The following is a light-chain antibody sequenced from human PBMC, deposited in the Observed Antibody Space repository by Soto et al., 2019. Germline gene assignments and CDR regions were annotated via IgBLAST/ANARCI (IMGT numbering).Light chain of an antibody. V-gene: IGKV1-5*01. Sequence: DIQMTQSPSTLSASVGDRVTITCWASQSISSWLAWYQQKPGKAPKLLIYDASGLESGVPSRFSGSGSGTEFTLTISSLQPDDFATYYCQQYNSYQWTFGQGTRWIS. CDR3: QQYNSYQWT. CDR2: DAS. CDR1: QSISSW. J-gene: IGKJ1*01.